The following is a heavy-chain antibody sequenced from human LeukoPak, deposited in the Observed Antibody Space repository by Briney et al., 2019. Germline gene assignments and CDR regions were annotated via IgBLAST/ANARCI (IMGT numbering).Heavy chain of an antibody. CDR2: ISAKEGNT. V-gene: IGHV1-18*01. CDR1: GYTFTNYG. CDR3: ASRSGELPYHFDY. J-gene: IGHJ4*02. D-gene: IGHD1-26*01. Sequence: GASEKVSCKASGYTFTNYGISAVRQAPGQGLELMGWISAKEGNTNYAQKLQGRVTITTATYTSKAYMELRRLRSDDTAVYYCASRSGELPYHFDYWGQGTLVTVSS.